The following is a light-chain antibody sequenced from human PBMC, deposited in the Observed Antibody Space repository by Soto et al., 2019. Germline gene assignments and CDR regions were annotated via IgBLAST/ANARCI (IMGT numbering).Light chain of an antibody. V-gene: IGKV4-1*01. J-gene: IGKJ5*01. CDR2: WAS. CDR3: QQYYSTPIT. CDR1: QRGLYSSNNKNY. Sequence: VSTQAPDSLSFSLDERATINCKSSQRGLYSSNNKNYLAWYQQKPGQPPKLLIYWASTRESGVPDRFSGSGSGTDFTLTISSLQAEDVAVYYCQQYYSTPITFGQGTRLEI.